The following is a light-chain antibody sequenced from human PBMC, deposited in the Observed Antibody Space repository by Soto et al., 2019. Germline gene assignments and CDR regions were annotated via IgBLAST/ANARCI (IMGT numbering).Light chain of an antibody. CDR2: EVS. Sequence: QSVLTLPPSLSGSPGQSVTISCTGTSSDVGSYNRVSWYQQPPGTAPKLMIYEVSNRPSGVPDRFSGSKSGNTASLTIPGLQAEDEADYYCSLYTSSRTYVFGTGTKVTVL. J-gene: IGLJ1*01. V-gene: IGLV2-18*01. CDR1: SSDVGSYNR. CDR3: SLYTSSRTYV.